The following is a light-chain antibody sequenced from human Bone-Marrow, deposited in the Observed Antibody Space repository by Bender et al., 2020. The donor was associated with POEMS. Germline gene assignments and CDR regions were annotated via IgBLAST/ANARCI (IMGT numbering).Light chain of an antibody. CDR1: SSDVGGYNY. CDR3: CSSANNNSLYWV. J-gene: IGLJ3*02. CDR2: EGS. Sequence: QSALTQPASVSGSPGQSITISCSGTSSDVGGYNYVSWYQQHPGKAPKLIIYEGSERPSGISNRFSGSKSGYTASLTITGLQAEDEADYYCCSSANNNSLYWVFGGGTKLTVL. V-gene: IGLV2-14*01.